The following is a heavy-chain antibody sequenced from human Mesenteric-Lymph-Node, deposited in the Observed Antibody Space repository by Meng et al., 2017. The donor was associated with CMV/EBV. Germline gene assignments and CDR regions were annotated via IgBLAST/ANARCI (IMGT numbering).Heavy chain of an antibody. J-gene: IGHJ6*02. CDR1: GYTFTDYS. Sequence: ASVKVSCKASGYTFTDYSISWVRQAPGQGLEWMGWISTNNGNTNYAQKVQGRVTLTTEISTTTAYMELRSLRSDDTAVYYCAREYDSRGNYGMDVWGQGTTVTVSS. V-gene: IGHV1-18*01. CDR2: ISTNNGNT. CDR3: AREYDSRGNYGMDV. D-gene: IGHD3-22*01.